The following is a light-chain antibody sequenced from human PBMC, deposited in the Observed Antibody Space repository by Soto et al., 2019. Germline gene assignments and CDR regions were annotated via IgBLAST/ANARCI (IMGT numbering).Light chain of an antibody. Sequence: QSVLTQPPSVSGAPGQRVTISCTGSSSNIGARYDVHWYQHLPGTAPKLLIYGNSNRPSGVPDRFSGSKSGTSASLAITGLQAEDEADYYCQSYDSSLSVVVFGGGTNLTVL. CDR1: SSNIGARYD. CDR3: QSYDSSLSVVV. J-gene: IGLJ2*01. CDR2: GNS. V-gene: IGLV1-40*01.